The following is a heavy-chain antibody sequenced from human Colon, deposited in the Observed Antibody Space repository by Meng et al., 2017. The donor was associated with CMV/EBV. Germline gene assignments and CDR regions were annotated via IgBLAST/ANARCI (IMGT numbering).Heavy chain of an antibody. J-gene: IGHJ3*02. V-gene: IGHV3-9*01. Sequence: SLKISYKSSGFNFDDYAMHWVRQVPGGGLEWVSGIGWNSNSISYADSVKGRFTISRDNTKNSLYLQMTNLRFEDTALYYCAKDIAYGILIPIGEAFDIWGQGTMVTVSS. D-gene: IGHD2-21*01. CDR1: GFNFDDYA. CDR3: AKDIAYGILIPIGEAFDI. CDR2: IGWNSNSI.